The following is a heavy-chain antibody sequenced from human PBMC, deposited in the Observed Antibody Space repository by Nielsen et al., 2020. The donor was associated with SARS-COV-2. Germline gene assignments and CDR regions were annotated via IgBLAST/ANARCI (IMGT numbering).Heavy chain of an antibody. CDR3: IRAGTYNYGLAY. V-gene: IGHV3-74*01. CDR2: INREGYTR. CDR1: GFTFADPW. J-gene: IGHJ4*02. D-gene: IGHD5-18*01. Sequence: GESLKISCAASGFTFADPWMHWVRQAPGKGLEWISRINREGYTRDYADSVKGRFTISRDNAANTLSLQMRSLRAEDTAVYFCIRAGTYNYGLAYWGQGVLVKVSS.